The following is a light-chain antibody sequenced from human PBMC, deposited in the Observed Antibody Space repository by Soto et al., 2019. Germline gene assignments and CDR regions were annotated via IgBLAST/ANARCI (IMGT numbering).Light chain of an antibody. Sequence: EIVLTQSPGTLSLSPGERATLSCRASQSVSNNYFAWHQQLPGPPPRLLIYGASNRATGIQDRFSGSASGTDFTPTISRLEPEDFAVYYCQQYGSSGTFGQGTKVDIK. CDR3: QQYGSSGT. CDR1: QSVSNNY. V-gene: IGKV3-20*01. J-gene: IGKJ1*01. CDR2: GAS.